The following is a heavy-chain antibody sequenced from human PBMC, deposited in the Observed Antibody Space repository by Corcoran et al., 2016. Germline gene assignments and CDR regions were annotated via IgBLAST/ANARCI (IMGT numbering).Heavy chain of an antibody. J-gene: IGHJ4*02. CDR2: IYYSGST. V-gene: IGHV4-59*01. CDR1: GGSISSYY. CDR3: ARGGWDCSGGICYSFGY. Sequence: QVQLQESGPGLVKPSETLSLTCTVSGGSISSYYWSWIRQPPGKGLEWIGYIYYSGSTNYNPSLKSRVTISVDTSKNTFSLNLSSVTAADTAVYYCARGGWDCSGGICYSFGYWGQGTLVTVSS. D-gene: IGHD2-15*01.